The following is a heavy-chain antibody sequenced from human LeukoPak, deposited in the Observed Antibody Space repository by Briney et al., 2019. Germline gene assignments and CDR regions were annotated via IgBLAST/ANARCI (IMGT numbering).Heavy chain of an antibody. J-gene: IGHJ4*02. CDR3: AKDLDALGYCSGGSCYN. D-gene: IGHD2-15*01. V-gene: IGHV3-23*01. Sequence: GGSLRLSCATSGFTFSSDAMNWVREAPGKALEWVSAISGSGGSTYYADSVKGRFTISRDNSKNTLYLQMNSLRAEDTAVYYCAKDLDALGYCSGGSCYNWGQGTLVTVSS. CDR2: ISGSGGST. CDR1: GFTFSSDA.